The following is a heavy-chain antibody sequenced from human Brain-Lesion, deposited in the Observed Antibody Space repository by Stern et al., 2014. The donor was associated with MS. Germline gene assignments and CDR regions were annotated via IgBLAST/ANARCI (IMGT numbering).Heavy chain of an antibody. CDR3: ATLSPGAGGNYYRHFDY. V-gene: IGHV1-24*01. J-gene: IGHJ4*02. CDR2: FDPEDGET. CDR1: GYTLTELS. D-gene: IGHD1-26*01. Sequence: VQLVESGAEVKKPGASVKVSCKVSGYTLTELSMHWVRQDPRKGLEWMGGFDPEDGETIYAQKVQGRGTMTEDTSTDTAYMELSSLRSEDTAVYYCATLSPGAGGNYYRHFDYWGQGTLVTVSS.